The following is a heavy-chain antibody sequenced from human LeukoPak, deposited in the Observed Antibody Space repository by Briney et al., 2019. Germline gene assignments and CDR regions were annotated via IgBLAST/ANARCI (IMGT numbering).Heavy chain of an antibody. Sequence: KPSETLSLTCTVSGGSISSSSYYWGWIRQPPGKGPEWIGSIYYSGSTYYNPSLKSRVTISVDTSKNQFSLKLSSVTAADTAVYYCARHFEWSLDYWGQGTLVTVSS. CDR3: ARHFEWSLDY. D-gene: IGHD3-9*01. J-gene: IGHJ4*02. CDR2: IYYSGST. CDR1: GGSISSSSYY. V-gene: IGHV4-39*01.